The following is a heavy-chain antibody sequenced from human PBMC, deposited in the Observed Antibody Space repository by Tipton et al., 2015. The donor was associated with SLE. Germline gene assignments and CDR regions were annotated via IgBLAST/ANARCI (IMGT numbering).Heavy chain of an antibody. Sequence: TLSLTCAVYGGSFSGYYWSWIRQPPGKGLEWIGEINHSGSTNYNPSLKSRVTISVDTSKNQFSLKLSSVTATDTAVYYCARHTIEITMVRGVHLFDYWGQGTLVTVSS. J-gene: IGHJ4*02. CDR3: ARHTIEITMVRGVHLFDY. V-gene: IGHV4-34*01. CDR2: INHSGST. CDR1: GGSFSGYY. D-gene: IGHD3-10*01.